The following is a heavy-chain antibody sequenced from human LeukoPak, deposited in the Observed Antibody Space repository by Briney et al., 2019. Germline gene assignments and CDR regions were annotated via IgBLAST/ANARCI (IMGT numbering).Heavy chain of an antibody. V-gene: IGHV4-59*08. CDR1: GGSISSYY. Sequence: KPSETLSLTCTVSGGSISSYYWSWIRQPPGKGLEWIGYIYYSGSTNYNPSLKSRVTISVDTSKNQFSLKLSSVTAADTAVYYCATSRSYGSGKNWFDPWGQGTLVTVSS. D-gene: IGHD3-10*01. CDR3: ATSRSYGSGKNWFDP. CDR2: IYYSGST. J-gene: IGHJ5*02.